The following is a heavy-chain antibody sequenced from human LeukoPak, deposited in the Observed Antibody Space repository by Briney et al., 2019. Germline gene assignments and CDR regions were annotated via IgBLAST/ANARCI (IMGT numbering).Heavy chain of an antibody. CDR3: AKDAGSGSYYPPYYYCGMDV. J-gene: IGHJ6*02. CDR2: LSGSGGST. CDR1: GFTFTSYA. D-gene: IGHD3-10*01. Sequence: GRSLRPSHAASGFTFTSYAMSSVSQAPGKWLEWHSYLSGSGGSTYYADSVKGRFTISRDNSKNTLYLQMNSLRAEDTAVYYCAKDAGSGSYYPPYYYCGMDVWGQGTPVTVSS. V-gene: IGHV3-23*01.